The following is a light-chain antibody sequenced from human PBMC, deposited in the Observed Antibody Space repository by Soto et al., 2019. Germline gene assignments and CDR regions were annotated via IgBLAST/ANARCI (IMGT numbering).Light chain of an antibody. Sequence: DIQMTQSPSTLSASVGDRVSITCRASESISSWLAWYQQKPGKAPKLLIYKASSLESGVPSRFSGSGSGTEFTLTISSLQPDDFATYYCQQYNSYSLTFGGGTKVEIK. J-gene: IGKJ4*01. CDR3: QQYNSYSLT. V-gene: IGKV1-5*03. CDR1: ESISSW. CDR2: KAS.